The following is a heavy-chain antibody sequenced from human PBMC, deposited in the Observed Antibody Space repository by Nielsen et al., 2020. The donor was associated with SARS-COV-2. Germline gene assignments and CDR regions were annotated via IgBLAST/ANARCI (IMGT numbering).Heavy chain of an antibody. Sequence: GGSLRLSCAASGFTFSSYSMNWVRQAPGKGLEWVSYISSSSSSTIYYADSVKGRFTISRDNAKNSLYLQMNSLRDEDTAVYYCARDGYSSSFWRVFDYWGQGTLVTVSS. CDR2: ISSSSSSTI. CDR1: GFTFSSYS. CDR3: ARDGYSSSFWRVFDY. D-gene: IGHD6-6*01. V-gene: IGHV3-48*02. J-gene: IGHJ4*02.